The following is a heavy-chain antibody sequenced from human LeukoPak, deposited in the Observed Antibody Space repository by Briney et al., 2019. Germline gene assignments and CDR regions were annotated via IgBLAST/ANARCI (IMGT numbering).Heavy chain of an antibody. V-gene: IGHV4-39*01. CDR2: IYYTGST. CDR1: GGSISSSSYY. J-gene: IGHJ4*02. D-gene: IGHD6-6*01. CDR3: TSEISSASNY. Sequence: SETLSLTCTVSGGSISSSSYYWGWIRQPLGEGLEWIGSIYYTGSTYYSPSLKSRVTISADTSKNEFSLKLSSVTAADTAVYYCTSEISSASNYWGQGTLVTVSS.